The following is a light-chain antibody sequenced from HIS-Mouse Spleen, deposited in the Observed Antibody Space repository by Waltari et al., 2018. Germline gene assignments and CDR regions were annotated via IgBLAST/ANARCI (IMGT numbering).Light chain of an antibody. Sequence: EIVLTQSPGPLSLSPGERATLPCRASQSVSSYLAWYQQKPGQAPRLLIYDASNRATGIPARFSGSGSGTDFTLTISSLEPEDFAVYYCQQRSNWPWTFGQGTKVEIK. V-gene: IGKV3-11*01. CDR3: QQRSNWPWT. CDR1: QSVSSY. CDR2: DAS. J-gene: IGKJ1*01.